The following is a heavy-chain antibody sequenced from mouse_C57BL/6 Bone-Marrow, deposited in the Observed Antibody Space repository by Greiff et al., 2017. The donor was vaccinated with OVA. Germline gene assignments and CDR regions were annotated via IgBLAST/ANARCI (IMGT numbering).Heavy chain of an antibody. CDR3: ARYGYYHV. Sequence: EVQLQQSGPELVKPGASVKISCKASGYTFTNYYMNWVKQSHGQSLEWIGDINPNNGGTSYNQKFKGKATLTVDKSSITAYMELRSLTSEDSAVYYCARYGYYHVWGTGTTVTVSA. D-gene: IGHD2-3*01. V-gene: IGHV1-26*01. CDR1: GYTFTNYY. CDR2: INPNNGGT. J-gene: IGHJ1*03.